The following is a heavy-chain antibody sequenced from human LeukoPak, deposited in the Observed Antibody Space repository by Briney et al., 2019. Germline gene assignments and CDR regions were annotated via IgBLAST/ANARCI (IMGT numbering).Heavy chain of an antibody. D-gene: IGHD2-2*02. Sequence: PSETLSLTCTVSGGSISSYHWSWIRQPPGKGLEWIGYIYYSGSTNYNPSLKSRVTISVDTSKNQFSLKLSSVTAADTAVYYCARAYTSWSFDYWGQGTLVTVSS. CDR3: ARAYTSWSFDY. J-gene: IGHJ4*02. CDR2: IYYSGST. CDR1: GGSISSYH. V-gene: IGHV4-59*01.